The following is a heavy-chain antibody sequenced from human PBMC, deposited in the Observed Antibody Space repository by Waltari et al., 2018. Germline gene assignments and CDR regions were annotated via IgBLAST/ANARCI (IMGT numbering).Heavy chain of an antibody. Sequence: HVQVVQSGAEVKRPGASLKVSCKASGYTFTGYYMHWVRQAPGQGLEWMGWINPNSGGTNYAQKFQGRVTMTRDTSINTAYMELSRLRSDDTAVYYCARGITGTTGDYFDYWGQGTLVTVSS. CDR2: INPNSGGT. V-gene: IGHV1-2*02. D-gene: IGHD1-7*01. CDR1: GYTFTGYY. J-gene: IGHJ4*02. CDR3: ARGITGTTGDYFDY.